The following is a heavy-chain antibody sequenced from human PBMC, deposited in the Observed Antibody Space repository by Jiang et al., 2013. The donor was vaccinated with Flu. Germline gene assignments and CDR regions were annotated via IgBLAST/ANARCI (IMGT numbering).Heavy chain of an antibody. Sequence: SGAEVKSPGAALKVSCKATGYTFTSYFMHWVRQTPGQGLEWMGIIDPRGGRTDSAPKFQARLTMTADSSTTIYLELSNLRSEDTGVYFCAGSDYDSSGFSNTDALNVWGQGTVVTVSS. CDR1: GYTFTSYF. CDR2: IDPRGGRT. CDR3: AGSDYDSSGFSNTDALNV. V-gene: IGHV1-46*01. D-gene: IGHD3-22*01. J-gene: IGHJ3*01.